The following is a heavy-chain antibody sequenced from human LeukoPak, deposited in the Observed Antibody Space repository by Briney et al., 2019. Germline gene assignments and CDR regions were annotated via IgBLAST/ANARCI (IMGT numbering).Heavy chain of an antibody. J-gene: IGHJ4*02. CDR2: INWNSGST. D-gene: IGHD3-22*01. CDR3: AKSGTYYYDTSGYYFDY. Sequence: PGGSLRLSCVASGFTFHDFAMHWVRQAPGKGLEWVSGINWNSGSTGYADSVKGRFTISRDNAKNSLYLQMNSLSAEDTAVYYCAKSGTYYYDTSGYYFDYWGQGALVTVSS. V-gene: IGHV3-9*01. CDR1: GFTFHDFA.